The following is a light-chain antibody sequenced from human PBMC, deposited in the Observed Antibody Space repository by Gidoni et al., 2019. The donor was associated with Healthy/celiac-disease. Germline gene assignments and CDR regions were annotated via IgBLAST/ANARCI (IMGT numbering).Light chain of an antibody. J-gene: IGLJ1*01. CDR1: KLGDKY. V-gene: IGLV3-1*01. Sequence: SYELTQHPSVSVSPGQTASITCSGDKLGDKYACWYQQKPGQSPVLVIYQDSKRPSGIPERFSGSNSGNTATLTISGTQAMDEADYYCQAWDSSTAVFGTGTKVTVL. CDR3: QAWDSSTAV. CDR2: QDS.